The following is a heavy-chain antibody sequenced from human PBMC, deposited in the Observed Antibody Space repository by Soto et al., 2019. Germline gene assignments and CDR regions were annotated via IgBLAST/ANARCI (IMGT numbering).Heavy chain of an antibody. D-gene: IGHD6-6*01. CDR3: ATGSARFDF. CDR1: GFTFTDAW. V-gene: IGHV3-15*01. J-gene: IGHJ5*01. Sequence: EVQLVESGGGSVNPGGSVRLSCAASGFTFTDAWMNWVRQVPGEGLEWVGHVKSQIDGGTTDSAAALDGRVTISRDDSKIMVYLQMKRLRTDDTAVYYCATGSARFDFWGQGTLGTVSS. CDR2: VKSQIDGGTT.